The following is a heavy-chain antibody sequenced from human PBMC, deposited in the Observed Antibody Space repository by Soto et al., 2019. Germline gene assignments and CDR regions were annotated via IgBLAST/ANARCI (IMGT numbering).Heavy chain of an antibody. CDR3: ASITIFGVVIFPRYYYYGMDV. Sequence: SETLSLTCTVSGGSISSSIYYWGWIRQPPGKGLEWIGSIYYSGSTYYNPSLKSRVTISVDTSKNQFSLKLSSVTAADTAVYYCASITIFGVVIFPRYYYYGMDVWGQGTTVTVSS. V-gene: IGHV4-39*01. J-gene: IGHJ6*02. CDR2: IYYSGST. CDR1: GGSISSSIYY. D-gene: IGHD3-3*01.